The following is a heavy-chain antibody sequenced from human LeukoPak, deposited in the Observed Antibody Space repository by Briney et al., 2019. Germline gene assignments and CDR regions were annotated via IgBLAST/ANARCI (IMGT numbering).Heavy chain of an antibody. V-gene: IGHV1-69*13. J-gene: IGHJ4*02. Sequence: PEASVKVSCKASGGTFSSYAISWVRQAPGQGLEWMGGIIPIFGTANYAQKFQGRVTITADESTSTAYMELSSLRSEDTAVYYCARDLPSSGWYGFDYWGQGTLVTVSS. CDR3: ARDLPSSGWYGFDY. CDR1: GGTFSSYA. D-gene: IGHD6-19*01. CDR2: IIPIFGTA.